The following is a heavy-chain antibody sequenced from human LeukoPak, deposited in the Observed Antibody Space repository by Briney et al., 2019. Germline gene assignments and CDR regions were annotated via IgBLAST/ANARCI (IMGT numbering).Heavy chain of an antibody. J-gene: IGHJ4*02. CDR2: ISGSSSTI. CDR1: GFTFSSYT. V-gene: IGHV3-48*02. D-gene: IGHD1-26*01. Sequence: GGSLRLSCAASGFTFSSYTMYWVRQAPGKGLEWLSYISGSSSTIYYADSVRGRFTISRDNAKNSLYLQMNSLRDEDTAVYYCARGRRALAYFEYWGQGTLVTVSS. CDR3: ARGRRALAYFEY.